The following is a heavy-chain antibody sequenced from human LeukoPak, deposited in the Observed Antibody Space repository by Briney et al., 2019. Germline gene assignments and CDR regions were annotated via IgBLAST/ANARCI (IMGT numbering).Heavy chain of an antibody. CDR3: ARRGYCSGGSCYSGVLGYWFDP. V-gene: IGHV5-51*01. Sequence: GESLKISCKGSGYSFTSYWIGWVRQMPGKGLEWMGIIYPGDSDTRYSPSFQGQVTISADKSIRTAYLQWSSLRASDTAMYYCARRGYCSGGSCYSGVLGYWFDPWGQGTLVTVSS. D-gene: IGHD2-15*01. J-gene: IGHJ5*02. CDR2: IYPGDSDT. CDR1: GYSFTSYW.